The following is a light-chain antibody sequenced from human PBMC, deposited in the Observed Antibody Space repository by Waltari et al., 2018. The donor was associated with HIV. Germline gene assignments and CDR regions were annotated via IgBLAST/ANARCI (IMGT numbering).Light chain of an antibody. CDR1: SSNIANNY. Sequence: QSVLTKPPSVSAASGQRITLPCPGSSSNIANNYVYWYQQFPGTAPKLLIYDNFKRPSGNPDRFSGSKSGTSASLAISGLQTADEADYYCGTWDSSLSLWVFGGGTKVTVL. CDR3: GTWDSSLSLWV. CDR2: DNF. J-gene: IGLJ3*02. V-gene: IGLV1-51*01.